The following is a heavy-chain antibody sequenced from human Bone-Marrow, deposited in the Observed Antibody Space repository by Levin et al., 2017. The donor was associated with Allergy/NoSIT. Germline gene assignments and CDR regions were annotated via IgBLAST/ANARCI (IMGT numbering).Heavy chain of an antibody. D-gene: IGHD1-26*01. CDR1: GFTFRSYA. CDR3: ARDFSFGKEGALDY. J-gene: IGHJ4*02. V-gene: IGHV3-30*04. CDR2: ISYGGRNT. Sequence: GGSLRLSCAASGFTFRSYAMHWVRQAPGKGLEWVSVISYGGRNTYYADSVKGRFTVSRDDSKNTLNLQMNSLRPEDTAVYYCARDFSFGKEGALDYWGQGSLVTVSS.